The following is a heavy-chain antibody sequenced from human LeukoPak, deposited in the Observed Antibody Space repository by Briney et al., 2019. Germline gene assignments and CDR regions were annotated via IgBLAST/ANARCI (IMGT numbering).Heavy chain of an antibody. J-gene: IGHJ4*02. V-gene: IGHV3-11*01. D-gene: IGHD1-26*01. CDR3: ARSSGSYVWYFDY. CDR1: GFTFSDYY. CDR2: ISSSGSTI. Sequence: GGSLRLSCAASGFTFSDYYMSWIRQAPGKGLEWVSYISSSGSTIYYADSVKGRVTISRDNAKNSLYLQMNSLRAEDTAVYYCARSSGSYVWYFDYWGQGTLVTVSS.